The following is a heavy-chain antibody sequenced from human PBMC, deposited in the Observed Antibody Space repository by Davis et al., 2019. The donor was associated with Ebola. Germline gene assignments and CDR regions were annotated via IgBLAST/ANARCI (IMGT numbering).Heavy chain of an antibody. V-gene: IGHV3-30*18. D-gene: IGHD6-19*01. CDR2: ISIDGTTK. CDR3: VQEDDDNGWSWYS. CDR1: GFTFSKHG. Sequence: GGSLRLSCEASGFTFSKHGMHWVRQAPGKGPEWVALISIDGTTKYNADFVKGRFTISRDNSRNTLFLQMNRLRREDSAVYYCVQEDDDNGWSWYSWGQG. J-gene: IGHJ5*02.